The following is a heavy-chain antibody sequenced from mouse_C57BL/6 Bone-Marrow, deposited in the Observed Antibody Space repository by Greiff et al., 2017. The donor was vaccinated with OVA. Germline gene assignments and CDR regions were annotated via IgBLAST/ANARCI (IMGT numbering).Heavy chain of an antibody. Sequence: QVQLKESGAELVRPGASVTLSCKASGYTFTDYEMHWVKQTPVHGLEWIGAIDPETGGTAYNQKFKGKAILTADKSSSTAYMELRSLTSEDSAVYYCTREGWLLWYFDVWGTGTTVTVSS. CDR2: IDPETGGT. J-gene: IGHJ1*03. V-gene: IGHV1-15*01. CDR1: GYTFTDYE. CDR3: TREGWLLWYFDV. D-gene: IGHD2-3*01.